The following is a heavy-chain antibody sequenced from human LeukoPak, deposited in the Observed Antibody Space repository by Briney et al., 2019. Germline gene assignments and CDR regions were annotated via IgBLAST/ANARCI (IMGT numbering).Heavy chain of an antibody. CDR1: GFTFSSCA. CDR3: ARARGGVSFFDY. J-gene: IGHJ4*02. CDR2: IIDSGNSL. D-gene: IGHD1-26*01. V-gene: IGHV3-23*05. Sequence: GGSLRLSCAASGFTFSSCAMSWVRQAPGKGLEWVSTIIDSGNSLYYADSVEGRFTISRDNSKNTLYLQMNSLRAEDTAVYYCARARGGVSFFDYWGQGTLVTVSS.